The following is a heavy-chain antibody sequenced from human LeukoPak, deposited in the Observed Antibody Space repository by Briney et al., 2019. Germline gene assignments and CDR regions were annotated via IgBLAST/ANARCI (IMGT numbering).Heavy chain of an antibody. CDR1: GGSISSYY. CDR2: IYYSGST. D-gene: IGHD4-23*01. CDR3: ARVAAVGVS. V-gene: IGHV4-59*01. Sequence: SETLSLTCTVSGGSISSYYWSWIRQPPGKGLEWIGYIYYSGSTNYNPSLKSRVTISVDTSKNQFSLKLSSVTAADTAVYHCARVAAVGVSWGQGTLVTVSS. J-gene: IGHJ5*02.